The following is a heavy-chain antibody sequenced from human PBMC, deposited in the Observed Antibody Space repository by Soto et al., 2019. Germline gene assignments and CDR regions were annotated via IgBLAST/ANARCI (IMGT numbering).Heavy chain of an antibody. CDR1: GGSISSSSYY. CDR3: ATHIAARYYYYYGMDV. V-gene: IGHV4-39*01. CDR2: IYYSGST. D-gene: IGHD6-6*01. J-gene: IGHJ6*02. Sequence: SSETLSLTCTVSGGSISSSSYYWGWIRQPPGKGLEWIGSIYYSGSTYYNPSLKSRVTISVDTSKNQFSLKLSSVTAADTAVYYCATHIAARYYYYYGMDVWGQGTTVTVSS.